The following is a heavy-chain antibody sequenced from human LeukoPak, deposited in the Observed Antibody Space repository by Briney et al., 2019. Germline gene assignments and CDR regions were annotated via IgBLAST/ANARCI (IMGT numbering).Heavy chain of an antibody. D-gene: IGHD3-16*02. CDR3: ARGLRLGELSLRGAMDV. Sequence: ASVTVSCKASGGTFSSYAISWVRQATGQGLEWMGGIIPIFGTANYAQKFQGRVTITADESTSTAYMELSSLRSEDTAVYYCARGLRLGELSLRGAMDVWGKGTTVTISS. CDR1: GGTFSSYA. V-gene: IGHV1-69*13. CDR2: IIPIFGTA. J-gene: IGHJ6*03.